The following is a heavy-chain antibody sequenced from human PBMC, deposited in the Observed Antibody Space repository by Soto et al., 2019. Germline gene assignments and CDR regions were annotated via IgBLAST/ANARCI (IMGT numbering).Heavy chain of an antibody. CDR1: GFTFSSYA. CDR2: ISGSGGST. J-gene: IGHJ6*02. CDR3: AKDEITIFGVPDYYGMDV. Sequence: HPGGSLRLSCAASGFTFSSYAMSWVRQAPGKGLEWVSAISGSGGSTYYADSVKGRFTISRDNSKNTLYLQMNSLRAEDTAVYYCAKDEITIFGVPDYYGMDVWGQGTTVTVSS. D-gene: IGHD3-3*01. V-gene: IGHV3-23*01.